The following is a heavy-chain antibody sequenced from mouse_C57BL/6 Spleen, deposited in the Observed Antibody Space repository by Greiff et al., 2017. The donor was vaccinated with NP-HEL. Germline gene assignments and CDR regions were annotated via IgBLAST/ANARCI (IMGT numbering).Heavy chain of an antibody. Sequence: EVQLVESGGGLVQPKGSLKLSCAASGFSFNTYAMNWVRQAPGKGLEWVARIRSKSNNYATYYADSVKDRFTISRDDSESMLYLQMNNLKTEDTAMYYCVRPGHYGNYFDYWGQGTTLTVSS. CDR2: IRSKSNNYAT. V-gene: IGHV10-1*01. CDR3: VRPGHYGNYFDY. J-gene: IGHJ2*01. CDR1: GFSFNTYA. D-gene: IGHD2-1*01.